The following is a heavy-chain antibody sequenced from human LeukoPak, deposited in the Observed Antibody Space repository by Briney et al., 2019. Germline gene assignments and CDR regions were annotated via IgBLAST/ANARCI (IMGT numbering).Heavy chain of an antibody. J-gene: IGHJ3*02. CDR2: INPNSGGT. CDR1: GNTFTGYY. CDR3: ARDVYIAGNDAFDI. D-gene: IGHD6-13*01. V-gene: IGHV1-2*06. Sequence: ASVKVSCKASGNTFTGYYMHWVRQAPGQGLEWMGRINPNSGGTNYAQKFQGRVTMTRDTSISTAYMELSRLRSDDTAVYYCARDVYIAGNDAFDIWGQGTMVTVSS.